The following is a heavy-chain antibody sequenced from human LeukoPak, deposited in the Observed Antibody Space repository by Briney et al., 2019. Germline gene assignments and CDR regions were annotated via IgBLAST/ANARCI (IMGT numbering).Heavy chain of an antibody. CDR2: VYKSGNT. CDR3: ARGRGGFYYFDY. CDR1: GGSISTYY. V-gene: IGHV4-59*01. Sequence: PSETLSLTCTVSGGSISTYYWGWIRQPPGKGLEWIGNVYKSGNTNYNPSLKSRVTISVDTSKNQFSLKLSSVAAADTAIYYCARGRGGFYYFDYWGLGTMVTVSS. J-gene: IGHJ4*02. D-gene: IGHD2-15*01.